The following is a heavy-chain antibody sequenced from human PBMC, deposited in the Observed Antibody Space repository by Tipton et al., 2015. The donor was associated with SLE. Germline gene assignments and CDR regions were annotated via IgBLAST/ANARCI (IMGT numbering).Heavy chain of an antibody. CDR3: VRLRSKVLIDY. D-gene: IGHD2-8*01. V-gene: IGHV4-39*07. Sequence: TLSLTCSVSGGSITNSNYFWGWIRQPPGKGLEWIGNIYYSGSPYYNPSLKSRITISVDTSKNQFSLEVRSVTAADTAVYYCVRLRSKVLIDYWGQGTLVTVSS. J-gene: IGHJ4*02. CDR2: IYYSGSP. CDR1: GGSITNSNYF.